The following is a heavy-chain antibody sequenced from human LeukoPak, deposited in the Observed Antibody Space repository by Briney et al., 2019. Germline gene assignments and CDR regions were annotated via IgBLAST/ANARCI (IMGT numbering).Heavy chain of an antibody. Sequence: SETRSLTCPVYGGSFSGYYWSWIRHPPEKGLEWIGEINHRGRPNYNPSLKSRVTISVDTSKNQLSLKLSSVTAADTAVYYCARIRYYYDSSGYPYEDWGQGTLVTVSS. V-gene: IGHV4-34*01. D-gene: IGHD3-22*01. CDR2: INHRGRP. J-gene: IGHJ4*02. CDR1: GGSFSGYY. CDR3: ARIRYYYDSSGYPYED.